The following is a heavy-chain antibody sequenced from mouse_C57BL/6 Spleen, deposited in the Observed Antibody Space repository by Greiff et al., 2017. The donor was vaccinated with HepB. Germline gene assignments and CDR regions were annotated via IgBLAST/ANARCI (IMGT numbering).Heavy chain of an antibody. CDR2: ISSGSSTI. CDR1: GFTFSDYG. V-gene: IGHV5-17*01. J-gene: IGHJ3*01. Sequence: EVKLVESGGGLVKPGGSLKLSCAASGFTFSDYGMHWVRQAPEKGLEWVAYISSGSSTIYYADTVKGRFTISRDNAKNTLFLQMTSLRSEDTAMYYCARNYDTAYWGQGTLVTVSA. CDR3: ARNYDTAY. D-gene: IGHD2-4*01.